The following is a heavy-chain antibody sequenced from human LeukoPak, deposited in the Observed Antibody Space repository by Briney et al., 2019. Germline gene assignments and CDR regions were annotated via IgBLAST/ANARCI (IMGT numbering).Heavy chain of an antibody. J-gene: IGHJ4*02. Sequence: GGSLRLSCAASGFTFSSYAMHWVRQAPGKGLEYVSAISSSGGSTYYANSVKGRFTISRDNSKNTLYLQMGSLRAEDMAVYYCARTRITMVRGVMEYFDYWGQGTLVTVSS. CDR1: GFTFSSYA. CDR3: ARTRITMVRGVMEYFDY. V-gene: IGHV3-64*01. CDR2: ISSSGGST. D-gene: IGHD3-10*01.